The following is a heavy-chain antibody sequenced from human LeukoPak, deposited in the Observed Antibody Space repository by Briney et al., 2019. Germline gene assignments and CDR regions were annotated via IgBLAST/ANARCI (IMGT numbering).Heavy chain of an antibody. J-gene: IGHJ1*01. CDR3: AKEAGGGVRLLEWLSYFQH. V-gene: IGHV3-23*01. CDR2: SSSGGSNT. D-gene: IGHD3-3*01. Sequence: PGGSLRLSCAASGFTFSEYALVWVRQAPGEGLEWVSASSSGGSNTLYADAVKGRFTISRDNSKNTLYLQMNSLRAEDTAVYYCAKEAGGGVRLLEWLSYFQHWGQGTLVTVSS. CDR1: GFTFSEYA.